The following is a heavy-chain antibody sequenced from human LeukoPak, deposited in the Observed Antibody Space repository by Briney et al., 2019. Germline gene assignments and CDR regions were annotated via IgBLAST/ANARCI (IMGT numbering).Heavy chain of an antibody. CDR3: ARHSSGSGGAFQY. CDR1: GGSISSGGYY. D-gene: IGHD6-19*01. J-gene: IGHJ4*02. V-gene: IGHV4-61*08. Sequence: SETLSLTCTVSGGSISSGGYYWSWIRQHPGKGLEWIGYMDDSGSTNYNPSLTSRVTISEDTSKNQLSLKLGSVTAADTAVYYCARHSSGSGGAFQYWGQGTPVTVSS. CDR2: MDDSGST.